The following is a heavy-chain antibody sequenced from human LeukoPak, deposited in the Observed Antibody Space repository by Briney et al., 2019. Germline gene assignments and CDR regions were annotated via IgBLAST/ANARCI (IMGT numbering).Heavy chain of an antibody. CDR1: GFTVSSNY. V-gene: IGHV3-66*01. CDR3: ARDSNYYDSSAQKGARTD. J-gene: IGHJ1*01. Sequence: GGSLRLSCAASGFTVSSNYMSWVRQAPGKGLEWVSVIYSGGSTYYADSVKGRFTISRDNSKNTLYLQMNSLRAEDTAVYYCARDSNYYDSSAQKGARTDWGQGTLVTVSS. D-gene: IGHD3-22*01. CDR2: IYSGGST.